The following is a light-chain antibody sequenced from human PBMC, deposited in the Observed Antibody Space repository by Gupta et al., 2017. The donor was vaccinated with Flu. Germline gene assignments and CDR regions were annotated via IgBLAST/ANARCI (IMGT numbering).Light chain of an antibody. CDR1: QSVSSN. CDR2: GSS. J-gene: IGKJ5*01. V-gene: IGKV3D-15*01. CDR3: QQFHHWRIT. Sequence: GERATLSGRASQSVSSNLAWYQHKPGQPPRLLIYGSSTRATGIPARFSGSGSGTEFSLTISSLQSEDFAVYYCQQFHHWRITFGQGTRLEIK.